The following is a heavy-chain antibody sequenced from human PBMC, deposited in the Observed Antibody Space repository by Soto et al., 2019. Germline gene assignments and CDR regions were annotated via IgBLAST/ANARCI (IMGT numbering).Heavy chain of an antibody. CDR2: IHSGGSRI. D-gene: IGHD4-17*01. CDR3: ARDGSTVTTNYHYAMDV. J-gene: IGHJ6*02. Sequence: EVQLVESGGGLVQPGGSLILSCAASGFTFSTYHMNWVRQAPGKGLAWVSYIHSGGSRIYYADSVKGRFTISRDNAKNSLYLQMNSLRAEATAVYYCARDGSTVTTNYHYAMDVWGQGTTVTVSS. CDR1: GFTFSTYH. V-gene: IGHV3-48*03.